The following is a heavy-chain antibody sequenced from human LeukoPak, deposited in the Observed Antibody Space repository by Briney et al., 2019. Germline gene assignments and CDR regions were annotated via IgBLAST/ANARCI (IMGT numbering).Heavy chain of an antibody. CDR2: ISSIGST. CDR1: SGSLSSSNYY. V-gene: IGHV4-61*02. D-gene: IGHD2-15*01. J-gene: IGHJ6*03. Sequence: SETLSLTCTVSSGSLSSSNYYWSWIRQPAGKGLEWIGRISSIGSTNYNPSLNSRVTISIDTSKNQFSLKLSSVTAADTAVYYCARDGCGGSCFHYYCYYMDVWGKGTTVTISS. CDR3: ARDGCGGSCFHYYCYYMDV.